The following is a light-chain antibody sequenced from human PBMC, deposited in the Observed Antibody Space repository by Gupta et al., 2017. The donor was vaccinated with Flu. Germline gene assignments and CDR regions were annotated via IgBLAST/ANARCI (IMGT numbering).Light chain of an antibody. J-gene: IGKJ1*01. V-gene: IGKV3-15*01. CDR3: QQYNHWPRT. CDR1: QGIGSN. CDR2: GAS. Sequence: EIVMTQSPATLSVSPGERATLSCRASQGIGSNLAWYQQRPGQAPRLLIYGASTRATGFPARFSGSGSGIGFTLIISGLQSEDPAVYYCQQYNHWPRTFGQGTKVEVK.